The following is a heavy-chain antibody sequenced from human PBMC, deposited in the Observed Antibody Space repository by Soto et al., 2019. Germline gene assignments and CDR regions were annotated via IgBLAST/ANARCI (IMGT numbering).Heavy chain of an antibody. J-gene: IGHJ5*02. CDR1: GYSFTRYW. CDR3: ARRYCSGGSCYMGPNWFDP. CDR2: IYPGDSNT. Sequence: GESLKISCKGSGYSFTRYWIGWVRQMPGKGLEWMGIIYPGDSNTRYSPSFQGQVTISADKSISTAYLQWSSLKASDTAMYYCARRYCSGGSCYMGPNWFDPWGQGTLVTVSS. D-gene: IGHD2-15*01. V-gene: IGHV5-51*01.